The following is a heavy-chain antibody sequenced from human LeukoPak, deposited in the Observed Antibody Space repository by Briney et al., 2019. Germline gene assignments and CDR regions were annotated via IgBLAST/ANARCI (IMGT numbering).Heavy chain of an antibody. Sequence: PSETLSLTCAVYGGSFSGYYWSWIRQPPGKGLEWIGEINHSGSTNYNPSLKSRVTISVDTSKNQFSLKLSSVTAADTAAYYSARSYYGGNSRWGQGTLVTVSS. D-gene: IGHD4-23*01. CDR2: INHSGST. CDR3: ARSYYGGNSR. J-gene: IGHJ4*02. CDR1: GGSFSGYY. V-gene: IGHV4-34*01.